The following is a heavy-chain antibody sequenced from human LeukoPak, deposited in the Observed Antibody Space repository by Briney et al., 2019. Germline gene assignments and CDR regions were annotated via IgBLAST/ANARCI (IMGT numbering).Heavy chain of an antibody. D-gene: IGHD3-22*01. CDR1: GGSITGDPHY. J-gene: IGHJ4*02. CDR3: ARANYYDSTGCYHDY. Sequence: SETLSLTCTVSGGSITGDPHYWTWIRQSAGEGLEWLGHVSASGRTTYNPSLKSRVAISLDTSKKKFFLRLDSVTAADTAVYYCARANYYDSTGCYHDYWGQGTLVTVSS. CDR2: VSASGRT. V-gene: IGHV4-61*09.